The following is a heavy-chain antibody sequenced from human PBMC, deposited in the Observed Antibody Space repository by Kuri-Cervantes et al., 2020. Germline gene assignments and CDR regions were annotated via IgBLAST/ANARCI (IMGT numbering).Heavy chain of an antibody. V-gene: IGHV1-69*13. CDR3: ARETITGDVYNYYGMDV. CDR1: GGTFSSYA. D-gene: IGHD7-27*01. CDR2: IIPIFGTA. Sequence: SVKVSCKASGGTFSSYAISWARQTPGQGLEWMGGIIPIFGTANYAQKFQGRVTITADESTSTAYIELSSLRSEDTAVYYCARETITGDVYNYYGMDVWGQGTTVTVSS. J-gene: IGHJ6*02.